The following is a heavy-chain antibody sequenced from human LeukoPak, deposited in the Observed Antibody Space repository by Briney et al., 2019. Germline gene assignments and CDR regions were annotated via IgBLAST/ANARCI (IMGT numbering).Heavy chain of an antibody. D-gene: IGHD1-26*01. V-gene: IGHV3-23*01. CDR2: ISGSGGST. J-gene: IGHJ4*02. Sequence: GGSLRLSCAASGFTFSSYAMSWVRQAPGKGLEWVSAISGSGGSTYYVDSVKGRFTISRDNSKNTLYLQMNSLRAEDTAVYYCAKDRLSYSGSYYFDYWGQGTLVTVSS. CDR1: GFTFSSYA. CDR3: AKDRLSYSGSYYFDY.